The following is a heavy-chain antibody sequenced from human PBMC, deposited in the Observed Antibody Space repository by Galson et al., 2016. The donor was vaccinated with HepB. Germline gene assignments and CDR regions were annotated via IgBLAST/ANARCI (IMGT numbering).Heavy chain of an antibody. J-gene: IGHJ6*02. V-gene: IGHV3-74*01. CDR2: DGSST. CDR1: GFTLSGHW. Sequence: SLRLSCAASGFTLSGHWMHWVRQVPGKGLVWVSGDGSSTNYADSVKGRFTVSRDNAKNTLDLQMNSLRAEDTAVYFCARRRYYGMDVWGQGTTVTVSS. CDR3: ARRRYYGMDV.